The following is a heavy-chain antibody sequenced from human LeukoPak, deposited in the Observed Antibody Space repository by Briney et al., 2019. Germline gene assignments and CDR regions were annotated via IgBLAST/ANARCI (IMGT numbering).Heavy chain of an antibody. CDR2: IRGSGGST. J-gene: IGHJ4*02. V-gene: IGHV3-23*01. CDR3: AKGGYDFWSGYYRFDVYYFDY. D-gene: IGHD3-3*01. Sequence: GGSLRLSCAVSGFTVSFYAMSWVRQAPGKGLEWVSVIRGSGGSTYYADSVKGRFTISRDNSKNALYLQMNSLRAEDTAVYYCAKGGYDFWSGYYRFDVYYFDYWGQGTLVTVSS. CDR1: GFTVSFYA.